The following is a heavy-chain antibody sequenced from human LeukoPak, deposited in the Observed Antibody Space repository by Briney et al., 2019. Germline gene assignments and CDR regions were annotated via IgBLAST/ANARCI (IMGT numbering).Heavy chain of an antibody. V-gene: IGHV4-34*01. CDR1: GGSFGGYY. D-gene: IGHD5-18*01. CDR2: INHSGST. Sequence: PSETPSLTCAVYGGSFGGYYWSWIRQPPGKGLEWIGEINHSGSTNYNPSLKSRVTISVDTSKNQFSLKLSSVTAADTAVYYCARCGYSYGYDYWGQGTLVTVSS. J-gene: IGHJ4*02. CDR3: ARCGYSYGYDY.